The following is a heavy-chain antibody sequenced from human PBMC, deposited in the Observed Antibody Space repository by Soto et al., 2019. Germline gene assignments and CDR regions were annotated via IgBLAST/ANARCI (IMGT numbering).Heavy chain of an antibody. Sequence: QVQLVQSGAEVKKPGSSVKVSCKPSGTTFDSFTFAWVRQAPGQGLEWMGGFVPMFGSASIAQRFQGRVSITADASTGTGYMELSDLRSDHSAIYYCAREDDTTGHYSWFDPWGPGTLVTVSS. J-gene: IGHJ5*02. CDR3: AREDDTTGHYSWFDP. D-gene: IGHD3-22*01. CDR2: FVPMFGSA. CDR1: GTTFDSFT. V-gene: IGHV1-69*01.